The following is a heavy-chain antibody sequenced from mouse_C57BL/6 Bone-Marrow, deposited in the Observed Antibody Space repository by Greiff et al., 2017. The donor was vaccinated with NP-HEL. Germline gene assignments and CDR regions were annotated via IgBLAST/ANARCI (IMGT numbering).Heavy chain of an antibody. CDR3: ARSPSTMVTTGLHWYFDV. Sequence: DVHLVESGGGLVQPGGSLSLSCAASGFTFTDYYMSWVRQPPGKALEWLGFIRNKANGYTTEYSASVKGRFTISRDNSQSILYLQMNALRADDSATYYCARSPSTMVTTGLHWYFDVWGTGTTVTVSS. J-gene: IGHJ1*03. V-gene: IGHV7-3*01. CDR2: IRNKANGYTT. CDR1: GFTFTDYY. D-gene: IGHD2-2*01.